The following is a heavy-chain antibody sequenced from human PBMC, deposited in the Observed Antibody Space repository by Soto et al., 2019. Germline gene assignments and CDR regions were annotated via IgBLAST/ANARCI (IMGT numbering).Heavy chain of an antibody. CDR1: GGSISSSNW. V-gene: IGHV4-4*02. CDR3: ATMGTPATGLYYFDD. D-gene: IGHD1-7*01. J-gene: IGHJ4*02. Sequence: PSETLSLTCAVSGGSISSSNWWSWVRQPPGKGLEWIGEIYHSGSTNYNPSLKSRVTISVDKSKNQFSLNLSFVTAADTAVYYCATMGTPATGLYYFDDWGQGTLVTVSS. CDR2: IYHSGST.